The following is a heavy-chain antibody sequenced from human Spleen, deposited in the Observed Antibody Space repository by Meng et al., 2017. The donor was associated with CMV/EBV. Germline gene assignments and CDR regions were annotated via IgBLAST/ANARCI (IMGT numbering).Heavy chain of an antibody. Sequence: GGSLRLSCAAAVFNFSNYGIHWVRQAPGKGLEWVAIIWYDGSHRYYADSVQGRFTISRDNSKNTVHLQMNSLRAEDTAVYYCAKDQQSPFSYYFYGMDVWGQGTTVTVSS. CDR3: AKDQQSPFSYYFYGMDV. D-gene: IGHD1/OR15-1a*01. V-gene: IGHV3-33*06. J-gene: IGHJ6*02. CDR1: VFNFSNYG. CDR2: IWYDGSHR.